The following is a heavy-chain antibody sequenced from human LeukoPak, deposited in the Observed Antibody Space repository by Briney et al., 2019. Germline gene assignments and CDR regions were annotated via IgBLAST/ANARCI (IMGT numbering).Heavy chain of an antibody. V-gene: IGHV3-21*04. D-gene: IGHD4-17*01. Sequence: GGSLRLSCAASGFTLSSYTMNWVRQAPGKGLEWVSSITSSSSYIYYADSVKGRFTISRDNSKNTLYLQMNSLRAEDTAVYYCAKATLDYGDYGGRYFDYWGQGTLVTVSS. CDR2: ITSSSSYI. CDR3: AKATLDYGDYGGRYFDY. CDR1: GFTLSSYT. J-gene: IGHJ4*02.